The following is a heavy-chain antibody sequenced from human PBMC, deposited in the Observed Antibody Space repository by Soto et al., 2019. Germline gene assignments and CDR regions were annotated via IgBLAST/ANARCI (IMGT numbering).Heavy chain of an antibody. CDR3: ARGFGRDVDYHYYYYGMDV. CDR1: GYTFTSYD. CDR2: MNPNSGNT. V-gene: IGHV1-8*01. J-gene: IGHJ6*02. D-gene: IGHD4-17*01. Sequence: QVQLVQSGAEVKKPGASVKVSCKASGYTFTSYDINSVRQATGQGLEWMGWMNPNSGNTGYAQKFQGRVTMTRNTSISTAYMELSSLRSEDTAVYYCARGFGRDVDYHYYYYGMDVWGQGTTVTVSS.